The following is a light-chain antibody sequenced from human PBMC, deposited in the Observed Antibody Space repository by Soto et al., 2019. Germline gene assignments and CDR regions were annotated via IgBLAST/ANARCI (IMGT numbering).Light chain of an antibody. CDR3: QQYKDWPTT. CDR1: QSVSTT. J-gene: IGKJ1*01. V-gene: IGKV3-15*01. Sequence: EKVMTHSPAALFWSPRPRHSLSCRASQSVSTTVAWYHQKPGQAPRLLVYGASTRATGIPARFSGSGAGTDFTLTITSLQSEDFGVYFCQQYKDWPTTFGQGTKVDIK. CDR2: GAS.